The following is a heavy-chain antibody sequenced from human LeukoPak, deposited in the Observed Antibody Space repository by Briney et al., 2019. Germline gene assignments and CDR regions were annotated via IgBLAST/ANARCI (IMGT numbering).Heavy chain of an antibody. J-gene: IGHJ3*02. CDR2: INAGNGNT. D-gene: IGHD3-10*01. CDR1: GYNFASHT. CDR3: ARDRRYYVSGGKDGFDI. Sequence: ASVKLSCKASGYNFASHTIHWVRQAPGQSLEWMGWINAGNGNTKYSQKFQGRVTTSRDTSASTAYMELSSLRSEDTAVFYCARDRRYYVSGGKDGFDIWGQGTMVTVSS. V-gene: IGHV1-3*01.